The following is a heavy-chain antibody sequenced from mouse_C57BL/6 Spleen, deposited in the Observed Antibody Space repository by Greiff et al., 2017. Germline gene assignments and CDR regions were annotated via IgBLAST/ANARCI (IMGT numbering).Heavy chain of an antibody. CDR3: ARSGAVKYYFDD. D-gene: IGHD4-1*01. V-gene: IGHV1-76*01. CDR1: GYTFTDYY. Sequence: QVQLKESGAELVRPGASVKLSCKASGYTFTDYYINWVKQRPGQGLEWIARIYPGSGNTYYNEKFKGKATLTAEKSSSTAYMQLSSLTSEDSAVYFCARSGAVKYYFDDWGQGTTLTVSS. CDR2: IYPGSGNT. J-gene: IGHJ2*01.